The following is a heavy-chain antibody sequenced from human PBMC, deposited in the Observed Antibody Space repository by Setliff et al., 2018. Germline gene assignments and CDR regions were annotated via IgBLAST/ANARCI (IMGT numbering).Heavy chain of an antibody. CDR1: GGSFSGYY. Sequence: SETLSLTCAVYGGSFSGYYWGLIRQPPGKGLEWVATIYYSGSTYSNPSLKSRLIISVDAPDNQFSVKLSSVTAADTAVYYCARARYCSGGRCYWTWLDSWAQGTLVTVSS. CDR2: IYYSGST. V-gene: IGHV4-34*01. D-gene: IGHD2-15*01. CDR3: ARARYCSGGRCYWTWLDS. J-gene: IGHJ5*01.